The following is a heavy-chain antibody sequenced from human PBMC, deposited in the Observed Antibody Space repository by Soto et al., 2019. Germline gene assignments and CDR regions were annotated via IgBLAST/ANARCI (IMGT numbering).Heavy chain of an antibody. CDR1: GFTFSSYA. D-gene: IGHD6-6*01. CDR2: ISYDGSNK. Sequence: GGSLRLSCAASGFTFSSYAMHWVRQAPGKGLEWVAVISYDGSNKYYADSVKGRFTISRDNSKNTLYLQMNSLRAEDTAVYYCARETGSDSSSNNWFDPWGQGTLVTSPQ. V-gene: IGHV3-30-3*01. CDR3: ARETGSDSSSNNWFDP. J-gene: IGHJ5*02.